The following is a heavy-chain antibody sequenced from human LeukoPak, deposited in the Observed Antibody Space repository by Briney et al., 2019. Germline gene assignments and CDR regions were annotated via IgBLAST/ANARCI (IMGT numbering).Heavy chain of an antibody. CDR2: ITSSSTNI. J-gene: IGHJ4*02. CDR1: GFTFSTYN. D-gene: IGHD1-26*01. V-gene: IGHV3-48*02. Sequence: GGSLRLSCAASGFTFSTYNMNWVRRAPGKGLEWVSHITSSSTNIYHADSVKGRFTISRDNAKNALSLQMNSLRDEDTAVYYCATSGNYYLKYWGQGTLVTVSS. CDR3: ATSGNYYLKY.